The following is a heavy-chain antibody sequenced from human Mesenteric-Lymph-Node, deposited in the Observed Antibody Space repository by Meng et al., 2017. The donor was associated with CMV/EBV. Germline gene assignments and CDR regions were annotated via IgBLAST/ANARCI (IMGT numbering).Heavy chain of an antibody. V-gene: IGHV3-7*03. D-gene: IGHD2-2*01. Sequence: GESLKISCAASGFTFSSYWMSWVRQAPGKGLEWVANIKQDGSEKYYVDSVKGRFSISRDNSKNSLYLQMNSLRAEDTALYHCARARDYCSSSRCYMENAFDIWGQGTMVTVSS. J-gene: IGHJ3*02. CDR3: ARARDYCSSSRCYMENAFDI. CDR2: IKQDGSEK. CDR1: GFTFSSYW.